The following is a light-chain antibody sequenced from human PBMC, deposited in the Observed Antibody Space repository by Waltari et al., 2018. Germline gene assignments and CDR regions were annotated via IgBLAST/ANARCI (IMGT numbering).Light chain of an antibody. V-gene: IGLV3-21*04. Sequence: SYVVTQPPSVSVAPGETAPITCGGGNIGTSSVPWYQQKAGQAPVLVILYDRDRPSGIPDRFSGSNSGNTATLTISRVEAGDEARYYCHVWHPHVDPGVFGTGTEVTVL. J-gene: IGLJ1*01. CDR1: NIGTSS. CDR3: HVWHPHVDPGV. CDR2: YDR.